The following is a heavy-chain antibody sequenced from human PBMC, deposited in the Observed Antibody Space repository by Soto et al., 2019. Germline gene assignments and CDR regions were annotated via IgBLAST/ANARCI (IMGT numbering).Heavy chain of an antibody. CDR2: ISAYNGNT. CDR3: ARDLQSSSVYGVDV. V-gene: IGHV1-18*04. Sequence: QVQLVQSGGEVKKPGASVKVSCKASGYTFTTYDITWVRQAPGQGLEWMGWISAYNGNTNYAQKLQGRGTLTADTATSTAYIELRSLTSDDTAVYYCARDLQSSSVYGVDVWGQGTTVTVSS. D-gene: IGHD2-2*01. J-gene: IGHJ6*02. CDR1: GYTFTTYD.